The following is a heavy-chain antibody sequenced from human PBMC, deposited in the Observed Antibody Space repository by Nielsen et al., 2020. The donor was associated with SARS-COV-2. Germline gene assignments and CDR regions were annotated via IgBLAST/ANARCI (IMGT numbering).Heavy chain of an antibody. V-gene: IGHV3-49*03. CDR2: IRSKAYGGTT. J-gene: IGHJ4*02. D-gene: IGHD6-13*01. CDR3: TRDGSQYSSSWYGG. CDR1: GFTFGDYA. Sequence: GESLKISCTASGFTFGDYAMSWFRQAPGKGLEWVGFIRSKAYGGTTEYAASVKGRFTISRDDSKSIAYLQMNSLKTEDTAVYYCTRDGSQYSSSWYGGWGQGTLVTVSS.